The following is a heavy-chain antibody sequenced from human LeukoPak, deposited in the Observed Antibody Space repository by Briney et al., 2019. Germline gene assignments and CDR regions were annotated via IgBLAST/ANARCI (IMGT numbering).Heavy chain of an antibody. D-gene: IGHD6-13*01. J-gene: IGHJ4*02. Sequence: SETLSLTCAVYGGSFSGYYWSWIRQPPGKGLEWIGEINHSGSTNYNPSLKSRVTISVDTSKNQFSLMLSSVTAADTAVYYCASDPIAAAGTMYWGQGTLVTVSS. V-gene: IGHV4-34*01. CDR3: ASDPIAAAGTMY. CDR2: INHSGST. CDR1: GGSFSGYY.